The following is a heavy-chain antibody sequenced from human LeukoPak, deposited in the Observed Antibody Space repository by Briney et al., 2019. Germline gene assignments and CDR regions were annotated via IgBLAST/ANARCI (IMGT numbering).Heavy chain of an antibody. CDR1: GGTFSSYA. Sequence: SVKVSCKASGGTFSSYAISWVRQAPGLGLEWMGGIIPIFGTANYAQKFQGRVTITTDESTSTAYMELSSLRSEDTAVYYCARARLEMATIYFDYWGQGTLVTVSS. D-gene: IGHD5-24*01. CDR2: IIPIFGTA. J-gene: IGHJ4*02. CDR3: ARARLEMATIYFDY. V-gene: IGHV1-69*05.